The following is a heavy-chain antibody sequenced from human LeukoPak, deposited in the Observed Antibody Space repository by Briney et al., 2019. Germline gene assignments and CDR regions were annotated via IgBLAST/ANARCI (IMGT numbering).Heavy chain of an antibody. J-gene: IGHJ6*04. CDR2: IYYSGST. D-gene: IGHD3-22*01. CDR3: ASLSITMIVVADV. Sequence: SETPSLTCTVSGGTLSSSSYYCGWISQPPGKRLEWIGSIYYSGSTYYNPSLKSRVTISVDTSKNQFSLKLSSVTAADTAVYYCASLSITMIVVADVWGKGTTVTVSS. V-gene: IGHV4-39*01. CDR1: GGTLSSSSYY.